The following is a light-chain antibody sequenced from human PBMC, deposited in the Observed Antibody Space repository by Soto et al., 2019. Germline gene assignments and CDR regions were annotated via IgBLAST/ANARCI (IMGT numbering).Light chain of an antibody. CDR1: SSNIGAGYD. J-gene: IGLJ3*02. V-gene: IGLV1-40*01. Sequence: QSVLTQPPSVSGAPGQRVTISCTGSSSNIGAGYDVHWYQQLPGTAPKLLIYGNSNRPSGVPDRFSGSKSGTSASLAITGLLAEYVADYSCQSYDSSLSALFGGGTKLTVL. CDR3: QSYDSSLSAL. CDR2: GNS.